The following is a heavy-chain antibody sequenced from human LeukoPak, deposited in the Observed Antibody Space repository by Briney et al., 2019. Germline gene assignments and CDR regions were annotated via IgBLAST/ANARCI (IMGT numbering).Heavy chain of an antibody. CDR1: GGSFSGYY. V-gene: IGHV4-34*01. CDR2: INHSGST. J-gene: IGHJ6*02. CDR3: ASTPDSSSNYYYGMDV. D-gene: IGHD6-6*01. Sequence: ASETLSLTCAVYGGSFSGYYWSWIRQPPGKGLEWIGKINHSGSTNYNSSLKSRVTISVDTSKNQFSLKLSSVTAADTAVYYCASTPDSSSNYYYGMDVWGQGTTVTVSS.